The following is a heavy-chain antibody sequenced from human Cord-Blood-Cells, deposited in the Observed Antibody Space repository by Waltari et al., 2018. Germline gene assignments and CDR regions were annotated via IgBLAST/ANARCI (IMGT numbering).Heavy chain of an antibody. CDR1: GGSFSGYY. V-gene: IGHV4-34*01. Sequence: QVQLQQWGAGLLKPSETLSLTCAVYGGSFSGYYWSWIRQPPGKGLEWIGEINHSGSTNYHPSLKSRVTIAVDTSKNQFSLKLSSVTAADTAVYYCAIPRGGDYGGNPPFDYWGQGTLVTVSS. D-gene: IGHD4-17*01. J-gene: IGHJ4*02. CDR2: INHSGST. CDR3: AIPRGGDYGGNPPFDY.